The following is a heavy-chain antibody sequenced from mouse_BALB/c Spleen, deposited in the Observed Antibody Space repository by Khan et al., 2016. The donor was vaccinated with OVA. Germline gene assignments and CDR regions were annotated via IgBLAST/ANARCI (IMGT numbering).Heavy chain of an antibody. Sequence: LEESGAELAKPGASVKMSCKASGYIFTSYWMHWVKQRPGQGLEWIGFINPTTGYTEYNQKFKDKATLTADKSSSTAYLQLSSLTSEDSAVYYGARCPTMMTQFSYWGQGTLVTVSA. CDR3: ARCPTMMTQFSY. CDR2: INPTTGYT. J-gene: IGHJ3*01. D-gene: IGHD2-4*01. CDR1: GYIFTSYW. V-gene: IGHV1-7*01.